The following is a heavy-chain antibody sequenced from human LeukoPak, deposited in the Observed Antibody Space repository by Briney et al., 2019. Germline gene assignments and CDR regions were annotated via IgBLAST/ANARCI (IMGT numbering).Heavy chain of an antibody. J-gene: IGHJ4*02. D-gene: IGHD6-13*01. Sequence: GGSLRLSCAASGFTFSSSAMSWVRQAPGKGLEWVAVISYDGSNKYYADSVKGRFTISRDNSKNTLYLQMNSLRAEDTAVYYCARAPAHIAAAGTLDYWGQGTLVTVSS. CDR2: ISYDGSNK. V-gene: IGHV3-30*04. CDR1: GFTFSSSA. CDR3: ARAPAHIAAAGTLDY.